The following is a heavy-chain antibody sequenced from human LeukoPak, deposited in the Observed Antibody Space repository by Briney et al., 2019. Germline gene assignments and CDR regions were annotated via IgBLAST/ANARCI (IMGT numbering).Heavy chain of an antibody. Sequence: PGGSLRLSCAASGFTFSSCAMSWVRQAPGKGLEWVSAISGSGGSTYYADSVKGRFTISRDNSKNTLYLQMNSLRAEDTAVYYCAKDRIPRRLAVAGTSIDYWGQGTLVTVSS. D-gene: IGHD6-19*01. CDR1: GFTFSSCA. CDR2: ISGSGGST. V-gene: IGHV3-23*01. CDR3: AKDRIPRRLAVAGTSIDY. J-gene: IGHJ4*02.